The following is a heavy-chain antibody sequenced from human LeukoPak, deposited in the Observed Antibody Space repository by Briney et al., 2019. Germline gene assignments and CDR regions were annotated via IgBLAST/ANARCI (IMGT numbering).Heavy chain of an antibody. D-gene: IGHD3-16*02. CDR1: GFTFNSYN. V-gene: IGHV3-21*01. J-gene: IGHJ4*02. CDR3: VRDRALDY. CDR2: ISSSSSYM. Sequence: PGGSLRLSCVASGFTFNSYNMNWVRQAPGKGLERVSSISSSSSYMYSADSVEGRFTISRDNAKNSLYLHMNSLRVEDTAVYYCVRDRALDYWGQGTLVTVSS.